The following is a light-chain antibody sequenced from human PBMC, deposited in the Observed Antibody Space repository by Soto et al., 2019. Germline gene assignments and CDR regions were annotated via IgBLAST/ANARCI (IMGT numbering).Light chain of an antibody. V-gene: IGLV2-18*02. CDR2: DVI. CDR1: SSDVGSYNR. J-gene: IGLJ1*01. Sequence: QSALTQPPSVSGSPGQSVVISCTGTSSDVGSYNRVSWYQQPPGKAPKLMIYDVISRPSGVPDRFSGSKSGNTASLTISGLQPEDEADYYCSSFTSSDPYVFGTGTKLTVL. CDR3: SSFTSSDPYV.